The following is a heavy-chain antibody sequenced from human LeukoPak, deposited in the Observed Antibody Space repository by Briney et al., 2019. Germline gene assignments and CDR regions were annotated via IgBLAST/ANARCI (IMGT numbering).Heavy chain of an antibody. CDR2: IYHSGST. V-gene: IGHV4-30-2*01. J-gene: IGHJ4*01. CDR1: GGSISSGGYY. Sequence: SETLSLTCTVSGGSISSGGYYWSWIRQPPGKGLDWIGYIYHSGSTYYNPSLKSRVTISVDRSKNQFSLKLTSVTAADTAVYYCASAREGVAARPFDYWGHGTLITVSS. CDR3: ASAREGVAARPFDY. D-gene: IGHD6-6*01.